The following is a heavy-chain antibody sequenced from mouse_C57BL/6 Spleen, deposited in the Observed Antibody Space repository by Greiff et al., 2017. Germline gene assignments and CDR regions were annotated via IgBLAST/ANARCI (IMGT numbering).Heavy chain of an antibody. J-gene: IGHJ2*01. V-gene: IGHV1-82*01. Sequence: VQLQQSGPELVKPGASVKISCKASGYAFSSSWMNWVKQRPGKGLEWIGRIYPGDGDTNYNGKFKGKATLTADKSSSTAYMQLSSLTSEDSAVXFCAKEAIYDGYYDYFDYWGQGTTLTVSS. CDR2: IYPGDGDT. CDR1: GYAFSSSW. D-gene: IGHD2-3*01. CDR3: AKEAIYDGYYDYFDY.